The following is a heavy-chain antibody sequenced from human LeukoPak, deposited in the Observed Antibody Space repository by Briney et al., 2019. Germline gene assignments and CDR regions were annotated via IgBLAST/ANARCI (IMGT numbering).Heavy chain of an antibody. CDR2: IYYSGST. Sequence: SETLSLTCTVSGGSISSSSYYWGWIRQPPGKGLEWIGSIYYSGSTNYNPSLKSRVTISVDTSKNQFSLKLSSVTAADTAVYYCARAGYSSGWYFHFDYWGQGTLVTVSS. J-gene: IGHJ4*02. V-gene: IGHV4-39*07. CDR3: ARAGYSSGWYFHFDY. CDR1: GGSISSSSYY. D-gene: IGHD6-19*01.